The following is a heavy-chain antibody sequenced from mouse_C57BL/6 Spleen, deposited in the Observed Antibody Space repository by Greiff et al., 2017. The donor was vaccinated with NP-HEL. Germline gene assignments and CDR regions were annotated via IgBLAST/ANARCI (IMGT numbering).Heavy chain of an antibody. CDR1: GYTFTSYT. J-gene: IGHJ2*01. CDR2: INPSSGYT. V-gene: IGHV1-4*01. D-gene: IGHD1-1*01. CDR3: ARWSTTVLDY. Sequence: VKLLESGAELARPGASVKMSCKASGYTFTSYTMHWVKQRPGQGLEWIGYINPSSGYTKYNQKLKDKATLTADKSSSTAYMQLSSLTSEDSAVYYCARWSTTVLDYWGQGTTLTVSS.